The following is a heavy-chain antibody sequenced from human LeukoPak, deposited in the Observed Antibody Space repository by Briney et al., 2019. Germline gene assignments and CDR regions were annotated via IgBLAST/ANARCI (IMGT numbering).Heavy chain of an antibody. Sequence: SETLSLPCSVSDDSMSISRDYWASVPRPPGKGLEWLGSIWYTRRTDYSPSPRSRVTISIDTSKRLCSVRLRSLTAADTAVYFCARQKWWPYFDYWGQGALVTVSS. D-gene: IGHD2-15*01. J-gene: IGHJ4*02. CDR1: DDSMSISRDY. V-gene: IGHV4-39*07. CDR3: ARQKWWPYFDY. CDR2: IWYTRRT.